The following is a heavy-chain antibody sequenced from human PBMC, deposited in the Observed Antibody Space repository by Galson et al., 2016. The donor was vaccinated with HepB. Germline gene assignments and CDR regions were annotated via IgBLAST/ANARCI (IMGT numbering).Heavy chain of an antibody. CDR3: ARVGANSWSLERPYQYYDMDL. D-gene: IGHD1-1*01. Sequence: SLRLSCAASAFTFRSHGMHWVRQAPGKGLEWVAIIWYDGTNKYYADSVKGRFTISRDNSKNTLFLQMNSLRVEDTAVYFCARVGANSWSLERPYQYYDMDLWGQGTTVTVSS. V-gene: IGHV3-33*01. CDR2: IWYDGTNK. J-gene: IGHJ6*02. CDR1: AFTFRSHG.